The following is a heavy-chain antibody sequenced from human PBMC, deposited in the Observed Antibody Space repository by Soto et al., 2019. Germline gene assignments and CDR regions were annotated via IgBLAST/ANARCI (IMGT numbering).Heavy chain of an antibody. Sequence: QVQLVQSVAEVKKPGASVKVSCKASGYTFTSYAFNWVRQAPGQRLEWMGWISAYSGNTNYAQKFQGRVTMTTDTSTSTAYMELRSLRSDDTAVYYCARDQTVLDYWGQGTLVTVSS. CDR3: ARDQTVLDY. CDR1: GYTFTSYA. CDR2: ISAYSGNT. V-gene: IGHV1-18*04. D-gene: IGHD4-17*01. J-gene: IGHJ4*02.